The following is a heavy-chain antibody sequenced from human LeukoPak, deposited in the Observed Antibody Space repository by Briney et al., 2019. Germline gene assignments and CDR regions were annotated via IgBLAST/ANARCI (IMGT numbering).Heavy chain of an antibody. D-gene: IGHD3-10*01. V-gene: IGHV1-3*01. CDR3: ARAESVWFGELPFDY. CDR2: INAGNGNT. CDR1: GYTFTSYA. J-gene: IGHJ4*02. Sequence: ASVKVSCKASGYTFTSYAMHWVRQAPGQRLEWMGWINAGNGNTKYSQKFQGRVTITRDTSASTAYMGLSSLRSEDTAVYYCARAESVWFGELPFDYWGQGTLVTVSS.